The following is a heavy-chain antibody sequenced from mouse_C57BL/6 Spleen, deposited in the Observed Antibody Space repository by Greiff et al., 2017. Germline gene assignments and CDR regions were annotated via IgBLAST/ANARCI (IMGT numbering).Heavy chain of an antibody. J-gene: IGHJ2*01. Sequence: EVKVVESGGGLVKPGGSLKLSCAASGFTFSSYAMSWVRQTPEKRLEWVATISDGGRYTYYPDNVKGRFTLSGDNAKNNLSLQMSHLKSEDTAMYYCARDTTVVAKYFDYWGQGTTLTGSS. CDR2: ISDGGRYT. CDR3: ARDTTVVAKYFDY. D-gene: IGHD1-1*01. CDR1: GFTFSSYA. V-gene: IGHV5-4*01.